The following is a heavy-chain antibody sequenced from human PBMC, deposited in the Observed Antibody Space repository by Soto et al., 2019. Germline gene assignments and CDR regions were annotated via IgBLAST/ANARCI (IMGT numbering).Heavy chain of an antibody. J-gene: IGHJ4*02. CDR2: IIPIFGTA. V-gene: IGHV1-69*13. Sequence: SVKVSCKASGGTFGSYAISWLRQAPGQGLEWMGGIIPIFGTANYAQKFQGRVTITADESTSTAYMELSSLRSEDTAVYYCASGEMATITSDYWGQGTLVTVSS. D-gene: IGHD5-12*01. CDR3: ASGEMATITSDY. CDR1: GGTFGSYA.